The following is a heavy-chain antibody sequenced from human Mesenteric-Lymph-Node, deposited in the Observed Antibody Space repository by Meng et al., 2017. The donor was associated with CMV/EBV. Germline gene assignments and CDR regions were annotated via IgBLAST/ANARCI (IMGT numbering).Heavy chain of an antibody. Sequence: SETLSLTCAVYGGSFSGYYWSWIRQPPGKGLEWIGSIYYSGSTYYNPSLKSRVTISVDTSKNQFSLKLSSVTAADTAVYYCASLSGSYGYYYGMDVWGQGTTVTVSS. V-gene: IGHV4-34*01. D-gene: IGHD1-26*01. J-gene: IGHJ6*02. CDR3: ASLSGSYGYYYGMDV. CDR1: GGSFSGYY. CDR2: IYYSGST.